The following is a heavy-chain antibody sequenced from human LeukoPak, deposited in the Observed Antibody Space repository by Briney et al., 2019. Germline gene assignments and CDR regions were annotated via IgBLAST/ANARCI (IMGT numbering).Heavy chain of an antibody. J-gene: IGHJ4*02. CDR1: GYSISSGYY. D-gene: IGHD3-10*01. CDR3: APTLYYYGPSPNGY. V-gene: IGHV4-38-2*02. Sequence: SETLSLTCTVSGYSISSGYYWGWIRPTPEKGLEWIGSIYHTGITYYNLSLKSRVTISVDTSKNQFSLKLSSVTAADTAVYYCAPTLYYYGPSPNGYWGQGTPVTVSS. CDR2: IYHTGIT.